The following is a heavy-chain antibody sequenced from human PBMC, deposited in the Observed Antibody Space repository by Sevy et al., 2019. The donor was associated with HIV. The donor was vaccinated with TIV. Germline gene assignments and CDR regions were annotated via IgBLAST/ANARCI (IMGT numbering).Heavy chain of an antibody. J-gene: IGHJ4*02. CDR3: ARGIGGYGSGSYVY. CDR2: IIPIFGTA. D-gene: IGHD3-10*01. Sequence: ASVKVSCKASGGTFSSYAISWVRQAPGQGLEWMGRIIPIFGTANYAQKFQGRVTITADESTSTAYMELSSLRSEDTAVYYCARGIGGYGSGSYVYWGQGTLVTVSS. V-gene: IGHV1-69*13. CDR1: GGTFSSYA.